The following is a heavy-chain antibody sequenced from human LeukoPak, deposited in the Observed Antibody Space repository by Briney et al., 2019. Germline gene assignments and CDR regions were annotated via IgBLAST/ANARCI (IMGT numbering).Heavy chain of an antibody. V-gene: IGHV1-2*06. CDR2: INPNRGGT. J-gene: IGHJ3*02. CDR1: GYTFTGYY. Sequence: GASVKVSCKASGYTFTGYYMHWVRQAPGEGLEWMGRINPNRGGTNYAQKLQGRVTMTRDTSISTAYMELSRLRSDDTAVYYCAREYRYGHGAFDIWGQGTMVTVSS. CDR3: AREYRYGHGAFDI. D-gene: IGHD5-18*01.